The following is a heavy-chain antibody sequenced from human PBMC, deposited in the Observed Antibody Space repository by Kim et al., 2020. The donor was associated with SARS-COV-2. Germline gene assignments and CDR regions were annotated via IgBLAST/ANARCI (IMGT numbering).Heavy chain of an antibody. CDR2: IVPIFGTA. J-gene: IGHJ5*02. CDR1: GGTFSSYA. V-gene: IGHV1-69*13. CDR3: ARAAFEGSNWYGDPAPYIPTWSDP. Sequence: SVKVSCKASGGTFSSYAISWVRQAPGQGLEWMGGIVPIFGTANYAQKFQGRVTITADESTSTAYMELSSLRAEDTDVYYCARAAFEGSNWYGDPAPYIPTWSDPWGQGTLVTVCS. D-gene: IGHD6-13*01.